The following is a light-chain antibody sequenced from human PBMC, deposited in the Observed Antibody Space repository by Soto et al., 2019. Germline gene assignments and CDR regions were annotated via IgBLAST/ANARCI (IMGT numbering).Light chain of an antibody. CDR3: QQYDNRFT. V-gene: IGKV1-33*01. CDR1: QDISNY. J-gene: IGKJ5*01. CDR2: DAS. Sequence: DIQMTQSPSSLSASIGDRVTITCQASQDISNYLNWYQQKPGKAPKLRIYDASNLETGVPSRFSGSGSGTDFTCTISSLQPEDIATYYCQQYDNRFTFGQGTRLEIK.